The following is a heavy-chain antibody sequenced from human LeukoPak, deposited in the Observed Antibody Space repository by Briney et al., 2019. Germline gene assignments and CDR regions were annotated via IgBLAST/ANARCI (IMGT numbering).Heavy chain of an antibody. V-gene: IGHV3-15*01. CDR1: GFTFSNAW. J-gene: IGHJ4*02. CDR2: IKSKTDGGTT. CDR3: AKLSSGWYFDY. D-gene: IGHD6-19*01. Sequence: GGSLRLSCAASGFTFSNAWMSWVRQAPGKGLEWVGRIKSKTDGGTTDYAAPVKGRFTISRDNAKNSLYLQMNSLRAEDTAVYYCAKLSSGWYFDYWGQGTLVTVSS.